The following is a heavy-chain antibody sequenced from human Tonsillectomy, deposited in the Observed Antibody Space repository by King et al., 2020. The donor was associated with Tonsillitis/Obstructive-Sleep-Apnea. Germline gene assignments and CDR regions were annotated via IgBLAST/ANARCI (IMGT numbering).Heavy chain of an antibody. CDR2: IYSGGST. CDR1: GFTVSSNY. D-gene: IGHD2-21*01. Sequence: VQLVESGGGLVQPGGSLRLSCAASGFTVSSNYMSWVRQAPGKGLEWVSVIYSGGSTYYADSVKGRFTISRDNYKHTLYLQMNSLRAEDTAVYYCARDFVGGGGSDYWGQGTLVTVSS. J-gene: IGHJ4*02. V-gene: IGHV3-66*01. CDR3: ARDFVGGGGSDY.